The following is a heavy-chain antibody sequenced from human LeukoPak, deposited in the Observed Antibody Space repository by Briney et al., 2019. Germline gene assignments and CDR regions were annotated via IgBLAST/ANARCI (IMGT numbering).Heavy chain of an antibody. CDR2: ISAYSGIT. CDR3: ARTESYNNYPDY. Sequence: ASVKVSCKTSGYTFTNYGFSWVRQAPGQGLEWMGRISAYSGITNYAQKLQGRVTMTTDTSTSTAYMELRRLRSDDTAVYYCARTESYNNYPDYWGQGTLVAVSS. D-gene: IGHD4-11*01. J-gene: IGHJ4*02. CDR1: GYTFTNYG. V-gene: IGHV1-18*01.